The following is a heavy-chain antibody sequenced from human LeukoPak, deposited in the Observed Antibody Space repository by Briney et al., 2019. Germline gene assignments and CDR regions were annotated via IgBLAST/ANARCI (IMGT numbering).Heavy chain of an antibody. CDR2: IKQDVSEK. Sequence: PGGSLRLSCAASGFTFSSYWISWGRQAPGKGLEWVANIKQDVSEKYYVDSVKGRFTISRDNAKNSMYLQMNSLRADDTAVYYCARGGGSSGWYYYWGQGTLVTVSS. V-gene: IGHV3-7*01. J-gene: IGHJ4*02. CDR3: ARGGGSSGWYYY. D-gene: IGHD6-19*01. CDR1: GFTFSSYW.